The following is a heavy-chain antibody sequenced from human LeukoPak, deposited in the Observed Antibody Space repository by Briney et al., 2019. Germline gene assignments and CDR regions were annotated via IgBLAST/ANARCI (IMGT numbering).Heavy chain of an antibody. V-gene: IGHV1-2*02. D-gene: IGHD3-3*01. J-gene: IGHJ3*02. CDR1: GYTFTDYY. Sequence: ASVKVSCKASGYTFTDYYMHWVRQGPGQGLEWMGWINPNSGSTNYAHNFQGRVTMTRDTSISTAYMELSSLRSDDTAVYYCARDQGGITMFVDAFDIWGQGTMVTVSS. CDR2: INPNSGST. CDR3: ARDQGGITMFVDAFDI.